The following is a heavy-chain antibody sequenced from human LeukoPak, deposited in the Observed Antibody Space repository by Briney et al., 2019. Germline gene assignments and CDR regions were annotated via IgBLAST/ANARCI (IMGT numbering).Heavy chain of an antibody. V-gene: IGHV3-53*01. Sequence: GGSLRLSCAVSGLIVSSNYMSWVRQAPGKGLEWVSVIYSGGSTYYADSVKGRFTVSRDNSRTTVYLQMSSLRVEDTAVYYCARGASRAFDIWGQGTMVTVSS. CDR2: IYSGGST. CDR1: GLIVSSNY. CDR3: ARGASRAFDI. J-gene: IGHJ3*02.